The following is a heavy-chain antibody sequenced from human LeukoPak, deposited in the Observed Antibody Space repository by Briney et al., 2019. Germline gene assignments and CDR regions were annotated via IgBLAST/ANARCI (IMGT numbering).Heavy chain of an antibody. CDR3: ARGDSSGCPDY. Sequence: GGSLRLSCADSGFTFSSFSMNWGRQAPGAGLEWVSSISSSSSYIDYAGLVKGRFTISRDNAKNSLYLQMNSLRAEDTAVYYCARGDSSGCPDYWGQGTLVTVSS. D-gene: IGHD3-22*01. V-gene: IGHV3-21*01. J-gene: IGHJ4*02. CDR2: ISSSSSYI. CDR1: GFTFSSFS.